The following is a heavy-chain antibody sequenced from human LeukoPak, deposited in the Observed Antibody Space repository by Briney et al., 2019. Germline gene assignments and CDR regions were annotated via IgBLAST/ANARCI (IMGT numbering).Heavy chain of an antibody. CDR1: GGSISSSSYY. D-gene: IGHD1-26*01. J-gene: IGHJ4*02. CDR3: ARREVGATREYYFDY. CDR2: IYYSGST. Sequence: SETLSLTCTVSGGSISSSSYYWGWIRQPPGKGLEWIGSIYYSGSTYYNPSLKSRVTISVDTSKNQFSLKLSSVTAADTAVYYCARREVGATREYYFDYWGQGTLVTVSS. V-gene: IGHV4-39*01.